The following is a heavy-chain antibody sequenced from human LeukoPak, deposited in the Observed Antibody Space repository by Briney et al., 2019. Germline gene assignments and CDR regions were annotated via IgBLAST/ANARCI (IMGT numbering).Heavy chain of an antibody. D-gene: IGHD1-26*01. CDR1: GFTFSSYE. Sequence: GGSLGLSCAASGFTFSSYEMNWVRQAPGKGLEWVSYISSSGSTIYYADSVKGRFTISRDNAKNSLYLQMNSLRAEDTAVYYCARGDSGSYYFDYWGQGTLVTVSS. J-gene: IGHJ4*02. CDR3: ARGDSGSYYFDY. V-gene: IGHV3-48*03. CDR2: ISSSGSTI.